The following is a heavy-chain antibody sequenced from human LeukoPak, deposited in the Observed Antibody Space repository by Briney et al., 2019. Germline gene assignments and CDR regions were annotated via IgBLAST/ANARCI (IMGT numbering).Heavy chain of an antibody. V-gene: IGHV1-18*04. CDR1: GYTFTGYY. Sequence: GASVKVSCKASGYTFTGYYMHWVRQAPGQGLEWMGWISAYNGNTKYAQKVQGRVTMTTDTSTSTAYMELRSLRSDDTAVYYCARGGYYDSSGYDWVDFWGQGALVTVSS. CDR2: ISAYNGNT. D-gene: IGHD3-22*01. J-gene: IGHJ4*02. CDR3: ARGGYYDSSGYDWVDF.